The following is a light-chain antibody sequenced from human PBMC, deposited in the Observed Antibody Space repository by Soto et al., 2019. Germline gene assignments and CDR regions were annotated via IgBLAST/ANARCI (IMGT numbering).Light chain of an antibody. J-gene: IGKJ1*01. Sequence: EVVMTQSPGTLSVSPGERATLSCRASQSISTNLAWYQQRPGQAPRLLMSAVSTRATGIPARFSGSGSGTEFTLTISSLQSEDFGVYYCQQYNNWPRTFGQGTKVDIK. CDR3: QQYNNWPRT. CDR2: AVS. V-gene: IGKV3-15*01. CDR1: QSISTN.